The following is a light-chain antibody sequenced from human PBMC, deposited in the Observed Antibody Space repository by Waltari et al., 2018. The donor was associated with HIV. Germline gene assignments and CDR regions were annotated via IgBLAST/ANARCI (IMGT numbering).Light chain of an antibody. CDR1: SSNIGSNY. V-gene: IGLV1-47*01. CDR3: AAWDGSLSGFWV. Sequence: QSVLTQPPSASGTPGQRVTISCSGSSSNIGSNYVYWYQQLPGTAPKLLIYRNNPRPSGVPDRFSGSKAATSASLAIIGLRSEDEADYYCAAWDGSLSGFWVFGGGTKLAVL. J-gene: IGLJ3*02. CDR2: RNN.